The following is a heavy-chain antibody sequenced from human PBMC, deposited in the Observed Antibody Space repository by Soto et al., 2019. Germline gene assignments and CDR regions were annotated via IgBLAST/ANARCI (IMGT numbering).Heavy chain of an antibody. CDR1: GFTFSSYA. CDR3: AKDGPPYSSSEYDY. D-gene: IGHD6-6*01. J-gene: IGHJ4*02. V-gene: IGHV3-23*01. CDR2: ISGSGGST. Sequence: EGSLRLSCAASGFTFSSYAMSWVRQAPGKGLEWVSAISGSGGSTYYADSVKGRFTISRDNSKNTLYLQMNSLRAEDTAVYYCAKDGPPYSSSEYDYWGQGTLVTVSS.